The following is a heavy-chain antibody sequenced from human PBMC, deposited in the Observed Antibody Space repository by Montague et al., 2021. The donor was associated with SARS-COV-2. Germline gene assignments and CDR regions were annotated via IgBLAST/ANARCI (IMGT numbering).Heavy chain of an antibody. CDR1: GFTFGNYW. V-gene: IGHV3-74*01. J-gene: IGHJ4*02. CDR3: VRVNYDIFTDYYFLDY. Sequence: SLRLSCAASGFTFGNYWMHWVRQAPGKGLVWVSRISTDGSTTTYADSVKGRFTVSRNNAKNTLYLQMNSLRAEDTAVYYCVRVNYDIFTDYYFLDYWGQGTLVTVSS. CDR2: ISTDGSTT. D-gene: IGHD3-9*01.